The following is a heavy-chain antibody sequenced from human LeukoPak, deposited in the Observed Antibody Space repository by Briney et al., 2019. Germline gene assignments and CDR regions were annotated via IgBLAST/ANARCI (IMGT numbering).Heavy chain of an antibody. CDR1: GGSTSRSNYC. CDR3: ARPLGADYIWGSYRT. CDR2: ICYNGKS. Sequence: SSETLSLTCTVSGGSTSRSNYCWGWIRQPPGKGLEWIGSICYNGKSYYNPSLKSRVSISVDTSKNQFSLRLTSVSAADTAVYYCARPLGADYIWGSYRTWGQGTLVTVSS. J-gene: IGHJ5*02. D-gene: IGHD3-16*02. V-gene: IGHV4-39*01.